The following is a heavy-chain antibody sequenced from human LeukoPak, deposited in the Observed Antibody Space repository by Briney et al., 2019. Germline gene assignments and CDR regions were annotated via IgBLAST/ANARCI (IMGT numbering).Heavy chain of an antibody. D-gene: IGHD6-19*01. V-gene: IGHV4-59*01. CDR2: IYYSGST. CDR1: GGSISSYY. Sequence: PSEALSLTCTVSGGSISSYYWSWIRQPPGKGLEWIGYIYYSGSTNYNPSLKSRVTISVDTSKNQFSLKLSSVTAADTAVYYCARENQEPNHYSSVDYWGQGTLVTVSS. CDR3: ARENQEPNHYSSVDY. J-gene: IGHJ4*02.